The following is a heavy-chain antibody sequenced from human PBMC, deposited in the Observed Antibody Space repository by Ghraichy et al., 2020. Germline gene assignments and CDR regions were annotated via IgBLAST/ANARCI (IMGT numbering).Heavy chain of an antibody. Sequence: SETLSLTCTVSGGSISSYYWSWIRQPPGKGLEWIGYIYYSGSTNYNPSLKSRVTISVDTSKNQFSLKLSSVTAADTAVYYCARGSPPNPQLGVHYYYGMDVWGQGTPVTVSS. D-gene: IGHD3-10*01. J-gene: IGHJ6*02. CDR3: ARGSPPNPQLGVHYYYGMDV. CDR1: GGSISSYY. V-gene: IGHV4-59*01. CDR2: IYYSGST.